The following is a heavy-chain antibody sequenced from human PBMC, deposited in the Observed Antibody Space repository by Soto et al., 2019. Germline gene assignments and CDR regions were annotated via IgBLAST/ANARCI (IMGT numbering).Heavy chain of an antibody. J-gene: IGHJ6*02. D-gene: IGHD5-12*01. CDR3: ATPPMATITYCYGMDV. CDR2: IIPSFGTA. V-gene: IGHV1-69*12. CDR1: GGTFSSYA. Sequence: QVQLVQSGAEVKKPGSSVKVSCKASGGTFSSYAISWVRQAPGQGLEWMGGIIPSFGTANYAQKFQGRVTITADEATSTAYMELSSRRSEDTAVYYCATPPMATITYCYGMDVWGQGTTVTVSS.